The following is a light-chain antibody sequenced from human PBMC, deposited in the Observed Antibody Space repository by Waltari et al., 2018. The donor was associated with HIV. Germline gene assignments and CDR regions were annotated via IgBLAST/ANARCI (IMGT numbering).Light chain of an antibody. Sequence: QSALTQPASVSGSPGQSITIPCTGTSSDVGSYNLVSWYQQHPGKTHKLMIYEVSKRPSRVSNRVSGSRSGNTAALTISGVQAEDEADYYCCSYAGSSTNVVFGGGTKLTVL. CDR2: EVS. CDR1: SSDVGSYNL. J-gene: IGLJ2*01. V-gene: IGLV2-23*02. CDR3: CSYAGSSTNVV.